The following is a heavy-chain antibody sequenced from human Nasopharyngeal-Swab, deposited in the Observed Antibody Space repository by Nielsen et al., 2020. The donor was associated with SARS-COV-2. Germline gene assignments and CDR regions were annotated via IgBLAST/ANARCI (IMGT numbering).Heavy chain of an antibody. V-gene: IGHV3-74*01. CDR3: ARETVLGGNYFFDY. CDR2: IKTNGSST. D-gene: IGHD3-9*01. Sequence: GGSLRLSCAPSGFTLSSFWMNWVRQAPGEGLVWVSRIKTNGSSTIYADSVKGRFTISRDNAKSTLYLQMNSLRDEDTAVYYCARETVLGGNYFFDYWGPGTLVTVSS. J-gene: IGHJ4*02. CDR1: GFTLSSFW.